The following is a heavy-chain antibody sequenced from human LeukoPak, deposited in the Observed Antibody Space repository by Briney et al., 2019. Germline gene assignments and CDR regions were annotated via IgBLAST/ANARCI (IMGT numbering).Heavy chain of an antibody. V-gene: IGHV3-30*18. Sequence: GGSLRLSCAASGFTFSSYGMHWVRQAPGKGLEWVAFISYDGTNEYCADSVKGRFTISRDNSKNTLYLQMNSLRAEDTAVYYCAKDLTRGQVGIGVRGPVDWGQGALVTVSS. CDR2: ISYDGTNE. CDR3: AKDLTRGQVGIGVRGPVD. J-gene: IGHJ4*02. CDR1: GFTFSSYG. D-gene: IGHD2-2*01.